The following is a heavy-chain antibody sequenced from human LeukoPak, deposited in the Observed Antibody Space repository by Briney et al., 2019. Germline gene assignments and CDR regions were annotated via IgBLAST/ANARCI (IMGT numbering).Heavy chain of an antibody. J-gene: IGHJ4*02. Sequence: GGSLRLSCAASGFTFSTYGMHWVRQAPGRGLEWVALVSFDGSNKYYADTVKGRFTISRDNSKNTLYLQMSSLRPEDTAVYYCAKGTGYSSSWTSYTADYWGQGTLVTVSS. CDR2: VSFDGSNK. CDR3: AKGTGYSSSWTSYTADY. V-gene: IGHV3-30*18. CDR1: GFTFSTYG. D-gene: IGHD6-13*01.